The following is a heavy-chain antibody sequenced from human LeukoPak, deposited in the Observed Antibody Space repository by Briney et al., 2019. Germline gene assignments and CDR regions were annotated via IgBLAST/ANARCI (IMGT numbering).Heavy chain of an antibody. CDR2: INPNSGGT. V-gene: IGHV1-2*02. J-gene: IGHJ4*02. Sequence: ASVKVSCKASGYTFTGYYMHWVRQAPGQGLEWMGWINPNSGGTNYAQKFQGRVTMTRDTSISTAYMELSRLRSDDTAVYYCAREEGPIPAAIYYWGQGTLVTVSS. D-gene: IGHD2-2*02. CDR1: GYTFTGYY. CDR3: AREEGPIPAAIYY.